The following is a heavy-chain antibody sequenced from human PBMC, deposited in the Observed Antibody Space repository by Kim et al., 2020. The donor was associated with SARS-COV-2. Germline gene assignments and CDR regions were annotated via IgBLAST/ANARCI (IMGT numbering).Heavy chain of an antibody. J-gene: IGHJ4*02. Sequence: GGSLRLSCAASGFTFSSYGMHWVRQAPGKGLEWVAVISYDGSNKYYADSVKGRFTISRDNSKNTLYLQMNSLRADDTAVYYCARGSRYVVGATPAGYWGQGTLVTVSS. CDR1: GFTFSSYG. V-gene: IGHV3-33*05. CDR3: ARGSRYVVGATPAGY. CDR2: ISYDGSNK. D-gene: IGHD1-26*01.